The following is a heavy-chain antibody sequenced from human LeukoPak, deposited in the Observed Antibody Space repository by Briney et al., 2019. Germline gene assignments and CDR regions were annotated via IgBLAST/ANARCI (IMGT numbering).Heavy chain of an antibody. J-gene: IGHJ5*02. CDR1: GGSISSSSYY. Sequence: PSETLSLTCTVSGGSISSSSYYWGWIRQPPGKGLEWIGSIDYSGSTYYHPALNSRVSKSVDTSKNQFSLKLSSVTAADTAVYYCARDRVDHRDRAWFDPWGQGTLVTVSS. D-gene: IGHD3-3*01. V-gene: IGHV4-39*02. CDR3: ARDRVDHRDRAWFDP. CDR2: IDYSGST.